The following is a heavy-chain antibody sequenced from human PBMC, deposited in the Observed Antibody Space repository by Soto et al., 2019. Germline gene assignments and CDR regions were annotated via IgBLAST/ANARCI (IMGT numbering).Heavy chain of an antibody. D-gene: IGHD3-22*01. CDR2: IYDNGIT. J-gene: IGHJ4*02. CDR1: GRSITSYY. V-gene: IGHV4-59*12. CDR3: ARTYDSNGYANEFDS. Sequence: QVVLQESGPGLVKPSETLSLTCSVSGRSITSYYWSWVRQPPGKGLEWIGYIYDNGITSQNPSLKSRVTMSADTSQNQLSLKLTSVTGADTAVYYCARTYDSNGYANEFDSWGQVMLVTVTS.